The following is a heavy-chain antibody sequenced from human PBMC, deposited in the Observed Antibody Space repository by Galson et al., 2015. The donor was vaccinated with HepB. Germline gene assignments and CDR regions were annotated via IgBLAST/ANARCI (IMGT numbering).Heavy chain of an antibody. CDR2: IKQDGTDK. Sequence: SLRLSCAASGFTFSTHWMTWVRQAPGRGLEWVANIKQDGTDKYYVDSVKGRLTISRDNAKNSLYLRMHSLRAEDTAVYYCARGGSAADWGQGTLVTVSS. V-gene: IGHV3-7*03. D-gene: IGHD3-16*01. J-gene: IGHJ4*02. CDR1: GFTFSTHW. CDR3: ARGGSAAD.